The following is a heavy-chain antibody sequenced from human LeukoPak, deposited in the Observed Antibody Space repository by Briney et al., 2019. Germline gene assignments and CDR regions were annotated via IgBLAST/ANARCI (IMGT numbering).Heavy chain of an antibody. D-gene: IGHD1-14*01. J-gene: IGHJ4*02. V-gene: IGHV3-48*01. CDR1: GFTFSSYS. CDR3: ARGLQNKPPSFTSDED. Sequence: GGSLRLSCAASGFTFSSYSMNWVRQAPGKGLEWVSYISSSSNTIYYADSVKGRFTTSRDNAKNSLYLQMNSLRAEDTAVYYCARGLQNKPPSFTSDEDWGQGTLVTVSS. CDR2: ISSSSNTI.